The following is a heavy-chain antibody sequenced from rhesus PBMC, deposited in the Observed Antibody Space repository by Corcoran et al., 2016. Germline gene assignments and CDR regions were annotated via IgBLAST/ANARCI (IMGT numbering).Heavy chain of an antibody. D-gene: IGHD6-31*01. CDR1: GGSISSND. CDR2: IRSGGST. J-gene: IGHJ3*01. V-gene: IGHV4-160*01. CDR3: ASTYSSGWYDAFEF. Sequence: QVQLQQWGEGLVKPSETLSLTCAVYGGSISSNDWSWIRQPPGKGGEWVGRIRSGGSTNYNPSLKGRVNISIDQSKNQFSLKLSSVTAADTAVYYCASTYSSGWYDAFEFWGQGLRVTVSS.